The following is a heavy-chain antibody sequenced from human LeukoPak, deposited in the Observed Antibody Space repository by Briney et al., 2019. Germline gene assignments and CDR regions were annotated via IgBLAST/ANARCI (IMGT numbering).Heavy chain of an antibody. V-gene: IGHV1-46*01. CDR3: ARSGGDAIRPFDY. CDR2: INPSGGST. CDR1: GYTFISYF. Sequence: ASVKVSCKASGYTFISYFLHWVRQAPGQGLEWMGIINPSGGSTRYAQKFQGRVTTTRDTSTSTVYMELSSLRSEDTAVYYCARSGGDAIRPFDYWGQGTLVTVSS. D-gene: IGHD2-21*02. J-gene: IGHJ4*02.